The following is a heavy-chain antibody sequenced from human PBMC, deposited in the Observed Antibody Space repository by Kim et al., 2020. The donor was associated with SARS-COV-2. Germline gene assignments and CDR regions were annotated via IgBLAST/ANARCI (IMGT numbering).Heavy chain of an antibody. V-gene: IGHV3-49*03. J-gene: IGHJ4*02. CDR3: TSLTYDILTGYDDY. CDR1: GFTFGDYA. D-gene: IGHD3-9*01. Sequence: GGSLRLSCTASGFTFGDYAISWFRQAPGKGLEWVGFIRSKAYGGTTEYAASVKGRFTISRDDSKSIAYLQMNSLKTEDTAVYYCTSLTYDILTGYDDYWGQGTLVTVSS. CDR2: IRSKAYGGTT.